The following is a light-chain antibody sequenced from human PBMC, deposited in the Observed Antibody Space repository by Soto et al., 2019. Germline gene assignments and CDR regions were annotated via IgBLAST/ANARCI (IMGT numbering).Light chain of an antibody. J-gene: IGLJ3*02. Sequence: QLVLTQSPSASASLGASVKLTCTLSSGHSSYAIAWHQQQPEKGPRYLMKLNSDGSHSKGDGIPDRFSGSSSGAERYLTISSLQSEDEADYYCQTWGTGLLVFGGGTKFTVL. CDR3: QTWGTGLLV. CDR1: SGHSSYA. V-gene: IGLV4-69*01. CDR2: LNSDGSH.